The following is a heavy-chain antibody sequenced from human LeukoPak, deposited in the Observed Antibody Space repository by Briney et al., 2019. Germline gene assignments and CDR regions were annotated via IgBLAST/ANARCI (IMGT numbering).Heavy chain of an antibody. CDR2: IISSSSYI. Sequence: GGSLRLSCAASGFTFSSYSMNWVRQAPGKGLGWVSSIISSSSYIYYADSVKGRFTISRDNAKNSLYLQMNSLRAEDTAVYYCARAPWTAPYYYDSSGYQPPHDWGQGTLVTVSS. D-gene: IGHD3-22*01. CDR3: ARAPWTAPYYYDSSGYQPPHD. J-gene: IGHJ4*02. V-gene: IGHV3-21*01. CDR1: GFTFSSYS.